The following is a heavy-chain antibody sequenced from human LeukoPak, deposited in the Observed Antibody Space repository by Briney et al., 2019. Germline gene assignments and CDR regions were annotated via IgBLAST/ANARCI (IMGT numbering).Heavy chain of an antibody. CDR3: ATTIVGATNSFDY. CDR1: GFTFSVYS. D-gene: IGHD1-26*01. CDR2: MTSDMRTI. J-gene: IGHJ4*02. V-gene: IGHV3-48*02. Sequence: PGGSLRLSCAASGFTFSVYSMNWIRQAPGKGLEWISYMTSDMRTIHYADSVKGRFTISRDNAKYSVDLRMNRLRDEDTAVYYCATTIVGATNSFDYWGQGTLVTVSS.